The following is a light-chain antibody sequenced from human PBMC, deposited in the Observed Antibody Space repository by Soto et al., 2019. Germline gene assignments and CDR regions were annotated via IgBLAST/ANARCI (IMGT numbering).Light chain of an antibody. CDR2: SNN. CDR1: SSNIGSNY. CDR3: AAWDDSLSVLV. V-gene: IGLV1-47*02. Sequence: QLVLTQPPSASGTPGQRVTISCSGSSSNIGSNYVYWYQQLPGTAPKLLIYSNNQRPSGVPDRFSGSKSGTSASLAISGLRSEDEADYYCAAWDDSLSVLVFGGGTQLTVL. J-gene: IGLJ3*02.